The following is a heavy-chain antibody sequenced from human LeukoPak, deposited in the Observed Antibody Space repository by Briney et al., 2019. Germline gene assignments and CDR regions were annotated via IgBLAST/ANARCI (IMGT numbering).Heavy chain of an antibody. Sequence: PGGSLRLSCAASGITFSGYSMNWVRQAPGKGLEWVSSISSSSKYIYYADSVKGRITISRDNATNSVYLQMNSLRAEDTAVYYCASRPTGKDNAYNIWGQGTMVTVSS. J-gene: IGHJ3*02. CDR1: GITFSGYS. CDR3: ASRPTGKDNAYNI. D-gene: IGHD1-1*01. V-gene: IGHV3-21*01. CDR2: ISSSSKYI.